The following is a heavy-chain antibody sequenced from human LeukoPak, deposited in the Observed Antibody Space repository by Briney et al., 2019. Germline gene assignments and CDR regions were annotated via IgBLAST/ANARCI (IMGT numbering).Heavy chain of an antibody. Sequence: GGSLRLSCAASGFTFSSYEMNWVRRAPGKGLEWVSYISSSGSTIYYADSVKGRFTISRDNAKNSLYLQMNSLRAEDTAVYYCARRRGRIAFDFDYWGQGTLVTVSS. V-gene: IGHV3-48*03. CDR2: ISSSGSTI. D-gene: IGHD3-16*02. J-gene: IGHJ4*02. CDR3: ARRRGRIAFDFDY. CDR1: GFTFSSYE.